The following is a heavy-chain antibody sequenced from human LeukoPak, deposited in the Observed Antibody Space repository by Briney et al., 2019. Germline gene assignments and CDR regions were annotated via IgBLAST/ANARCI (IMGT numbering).Heavy chain of an antibody. CDR3: ANGGAAAGPIDY. Sequence: GGSLRLSCAASGFTFSSYAMSWVRQAPGKGLEWVSAISGSGGSTYYADSVKGRFTISRDNSKNTLYLQMNSLRAEDTAVCYCANGGAAAGPIDYWGQGTLVIVSS. D-gene: IGHD6-13*01. J-gene: IGHJ4*02. CDR2: ISGSGGST. V-gene: IGHV3-23*01. CDR1: GFTFSSYA.